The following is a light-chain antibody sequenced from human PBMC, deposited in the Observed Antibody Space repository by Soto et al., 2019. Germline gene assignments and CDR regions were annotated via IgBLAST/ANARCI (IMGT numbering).Light chain of an antibody. J-gene: IGLJ2*01. CDR2: EVT. V-gene: IGLV2-14*01. CDR1: SSDVGFYNY. Sequence: QSVLTQPASVSGSPGQSITISCTGTSSDVGFYNYVSWYQHHPGKAPKLMIYEVTNRPSGVSYRFSGSKSGNTASLTISGLQAEDEADYYCSSYTTSSTPVLFGGGTKLTVL. CDR3: SSYTTSSTPVL.